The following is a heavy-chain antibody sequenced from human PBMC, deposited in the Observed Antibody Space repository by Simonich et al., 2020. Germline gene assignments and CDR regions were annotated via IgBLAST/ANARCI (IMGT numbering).Heavy chain of an antibody. J-gene: IGHJ3*02. D-gene: IGHD7-27*01. CDR1: GYTFTGYY. CDR3: ARGRLTGDKGAFDI. Sequence: QVQLVQSGAEVKKPGASVKVSCKASGYTFTGYYMHWVRQAPGQGLEWMGGIKPNGGGTNYAQKFQGRVTMTRDTSISTAYMELSRLRSDDTAVYYCARGRLTGDKGAFDIWGQGTMVTVSS. CDR2: IKPNGGGT. V-gene: IGHV1-2*02.